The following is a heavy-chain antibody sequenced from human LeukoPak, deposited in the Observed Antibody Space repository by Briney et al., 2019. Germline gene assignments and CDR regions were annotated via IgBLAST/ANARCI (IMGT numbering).Heavy chain of an antibody. CDR2: ISGSGGST. J-gene: IGHJ4*02. CDR1: GFTFSSYA. Sequence: QPGGSLRLSCAASGFTFSSYAMSWVRQAPGMGLEWVSTISGSGGSTYYADSVKGRFTISRDNSKNTLYLQMNSLRAEDTAVYYCAKDDLGYCSSTSCYAGYFDYWGQGTLVTVSS. V-gene: IGHV3-23*01. CDR3: AKDDLGYCSSTSCYAGYFDY. D-gene: IGHD2-2*01.